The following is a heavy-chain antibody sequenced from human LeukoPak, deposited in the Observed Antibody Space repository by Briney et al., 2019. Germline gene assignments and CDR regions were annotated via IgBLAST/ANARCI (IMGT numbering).Heavy chain of an antibody. Sequence: ASVKVSCKASGYTFTGYYMHWVRQAPGQGLEWMGWISAYNGNTNYAQKLQGRVTMTTDTSTSTAYMELRSLRSDDTAVYYCAREDFRDYYDSSGYYVWFDPWGQGTLVTVSS. V-gene: IGHV1-18*04. D-gene: IGHD3-22*01. CDR3: AREDFRDYYDSSGYYVWFDP. CDR2: ISAYNGNT. CDR1: GYTFTGYY. J-gene: IGHJ5*02.